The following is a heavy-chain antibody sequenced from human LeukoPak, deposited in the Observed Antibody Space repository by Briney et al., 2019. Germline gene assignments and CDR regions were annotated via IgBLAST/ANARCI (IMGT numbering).Heavy chain of an antibody. CDR2: IRYDGSNK. J-gene: IGHJ4*02. D-gene: IGHD5-24*01. CDR3: VKDFRRDGYNFHY. Sequence: GGSLRLSCAASGFTFSSYGMHWVRQAPGKGLEWVAFIRYDGSNKYYADSVKGRFTISRDNSKNTLYLQMNSLRAEDTAVYYCVKDFRRDGYNFHYWGQGTLVTVSS. CDR1: GFTFSSYG. V-gene: IGHV3-30*02.